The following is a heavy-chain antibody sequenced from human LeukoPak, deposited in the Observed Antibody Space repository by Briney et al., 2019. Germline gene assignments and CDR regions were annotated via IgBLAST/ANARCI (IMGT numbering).Heavy chain of an antibody. D-gene: IGHD3-10*01. J-gene: IGHJ5*02. Sequence: SETLSLTCAVYGGSFSGYYWSWIRQPPGKGLEWIGEINHSGSTNYNPSLKSRVTISVDTSKNQFSLKLSSVTAADTAVYYCAGDASGTYYYGSGSMNWFDPWGQGTLVTVSS. CDR1: GGSFSGYY. V-gene: IGHV4-34*01. CDR2: INHSGST. CDR3: AGDASGTYYYGSGSMNWFDP.